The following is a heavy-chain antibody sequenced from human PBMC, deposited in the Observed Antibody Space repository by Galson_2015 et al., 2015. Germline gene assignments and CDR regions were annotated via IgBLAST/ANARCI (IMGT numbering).Heavy chain of an antibody. V-gene: IGHV3-30*18. CDR2: ISYDGSNK. CDR1: GFTFSSYG. D-gene: IGHD3-3*01. J-gene: IGHJ4*02. Sequence: SLRLSCAASGFTFSSYGMHWVRQAPGKGLEWVAVISYDGSNKYYADSVKGRFTISRDNSKNTLYLQMNSLRAEDTAVYYCAKVFYDFWSGYSEDDYFDYWGQGTLVTVSS. CDR3: AKVFYDFWSGYSEDDYFDY.